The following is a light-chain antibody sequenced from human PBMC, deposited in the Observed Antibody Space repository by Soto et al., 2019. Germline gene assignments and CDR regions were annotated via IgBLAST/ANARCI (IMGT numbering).Light chain of an antibody. CDR3: LLSYNGPYV. V-gene: IGLV7-46*01. J-gene: IGLJ1*01. CDR2: DTT. CDR1: TGAVTNGHY. Sequence: QALLTQEPSLTVSPGGTFTLTCGSSTGAVTNGHYPYWFQQKPGQAPRTLIYDTTNRHSWTPARFSGSLLGGKAALTLSGAQPEDEAEYYCLLSYNGPYVFGTGTKVTV.